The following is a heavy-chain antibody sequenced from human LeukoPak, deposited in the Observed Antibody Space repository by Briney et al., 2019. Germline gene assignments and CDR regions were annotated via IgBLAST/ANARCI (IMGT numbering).Heavy chain of an antibody. CDR2: INPSGGST. CDR1: GYTFTSYY. CDR3: ARIYCSSTSCHEGYFDY. V-gene: IGHV1-46*01. Sequence: ASVKVSCKASGYTFTSYYMHWVRQAPEQGLEWMGIINPSGGSTSYAQKFQGRVTMTRDTSTSTVYMELSSLRSEDTAVYYCARIYCSSTSCHEGYFDYWGQGTLVTVSS. J-gene: IGHJ4*02. D-gene: IGHD2-2*01.